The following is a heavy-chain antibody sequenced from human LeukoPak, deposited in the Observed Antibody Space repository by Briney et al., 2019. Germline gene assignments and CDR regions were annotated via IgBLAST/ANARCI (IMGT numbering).Heavy chain of an antibody. Sequence: GGSLRLSCAASGFTFSNAWMSWVRQAPGKGLEWVGRIKSKTDGGTTDYAAPVKGRFTISRDDSKNTLYLQMNSLKTEDTAVYYCTTDADYCSGGSCCSNAFDIWGQGTMVTVSS. CDR2: IKSKTDGGTT. D-gene: IGHD2-15*01. CDR3: TTDADYCSGGSCCSNAFDI. CDR1: GFTFSNAW. V-gene: IGHV3-15*01. J-gene: IGHJ3*02.